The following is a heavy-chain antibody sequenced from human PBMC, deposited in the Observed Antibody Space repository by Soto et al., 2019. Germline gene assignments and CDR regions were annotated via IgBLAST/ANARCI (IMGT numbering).Heavy chain of an antibody. CDR3: ARGNCSSPNCYSFSGYYGMDV. J-gene: IGHJ6*02. V-gene: IGHV4-34*01. Sequence: SETLSLTCAVYGGSVNGYYWNWIRQPPGKGLEWIGEINHTGGTHYNPSLKSRVTMSVDTSKNQFSLRLSSVTAADTAIYYCARGNCSSPNCYSFSGYYGMDVWGQGTTVTVSS. CDR2: INHTGGT. CDR1: GGSVNGYY. D-gene: IGHD2-2*01.